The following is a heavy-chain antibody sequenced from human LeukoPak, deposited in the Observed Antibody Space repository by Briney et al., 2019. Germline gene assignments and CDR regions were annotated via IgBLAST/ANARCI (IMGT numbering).Heavy chain of an antibody. V-gene: IGHV3-23*01. CDR2: ISSSGGST. CDR1: GFTFSSYG. Sequence: GGSLRLSCAASGFTFSSYGMSWVRQAPGKGLEWVSSISSSGGSTYSADSVKGRFIISRDNSKNMLYLQMNSLRAEDTAVYYCAKEGGYFDWPFTFDYWGQGTLVTVSS. CDR3: AKEGGYFDWPFTFDY. D-gene: IGHD3-9*01. J-gene: IGHJ4*02.